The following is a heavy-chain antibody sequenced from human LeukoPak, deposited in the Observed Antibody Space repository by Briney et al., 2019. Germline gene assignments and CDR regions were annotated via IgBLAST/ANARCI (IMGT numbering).Heavy chain of an antibody. D-gene: IGHD3-9*01. J-gene: IGHJ4*02. CDR2: ISGSGGST. CDR3: AKEPDNFDWFPRFDY. V-gene: IGHV3-23*01. CDR1: GFTFSSYA. Sequence: GGSLRLSCAASGFTFSSYAMSWVRQAPGKGLEWVSGISGSGGSTYYADSVMGRFTISRDNSKNTLYLQMNSLRAEDTAVYYCAKEPDNFDWFPRFDYWGQGTLVTVSS.